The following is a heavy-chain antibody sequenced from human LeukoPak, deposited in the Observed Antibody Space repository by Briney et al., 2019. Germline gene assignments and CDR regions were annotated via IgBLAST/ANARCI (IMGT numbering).Heavy chain of an antibody. D-gene: IGHD1-26*01. CDR3: ARARYSGSYGVY. Sequence: GASVKVSCKASGGTFSSYAISWVRQAPGQGLEWMGGIIPIFGTANYAQKFQGRVTITTDESTSTAYMELRSLRSDDTAVYYCARARYSGSYGVYWGQGTLVTVSS. V-gene: IGHV1-69*05. J-gene: IGHJ4*02. CDR1: GGTFSSYA. CDR2: IIPIFGTA.